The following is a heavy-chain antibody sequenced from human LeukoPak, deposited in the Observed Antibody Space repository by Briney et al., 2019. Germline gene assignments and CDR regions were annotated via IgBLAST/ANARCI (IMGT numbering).Heavy chain of an antibody. Sequence: GESLKISCKGSGYSFTSYWIGWVRQMPGKGLEWMGIIYPGDSDTRYSSSFQGQVTISADKSISTAYLQWSSLKASDTAMYYCARQSRGVLRYFDWLAELDYWGQGTLVTVSS. J-gene: IGHJ4*02. CDR1: GYSFTSYW. CDR2: IYPGDSDT. CDR3: ARQSRGVLRYFDWLAELDY. D-gene: IGHD3-9*01. V-gene: IGHV5-51*01.